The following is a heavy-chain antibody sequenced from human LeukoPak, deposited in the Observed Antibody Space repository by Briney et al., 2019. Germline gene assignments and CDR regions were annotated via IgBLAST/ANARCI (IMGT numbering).Heavy chain of an antibody. CDR2: IKTKIDGATT. CDR1: GFTFSNAW. V-gene: IGHV3-15*01. J-gene: IGHJ6*03. CDR3: TTDYYDSGSDMDV. Sequence: GGSLRLSCAASGFTFSNAWMSWVRQAPGKGREWVGRIKTKIDGATTGYAAPVKGRFIISRDDSKNTLYLQMNSLKSEDTAVYYCTTDYYDSGSDMDVWGKGTTVTVSS. D-gene: IGHD3-22*01.